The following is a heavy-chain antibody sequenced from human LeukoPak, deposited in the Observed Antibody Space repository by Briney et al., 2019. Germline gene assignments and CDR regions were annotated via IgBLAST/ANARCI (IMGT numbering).Heavy chain of an antibody. CDR2: ITPGKGNT. V-gene: IGHV1-3*01. Sequence: ASVKVSCKASGYTFTSYAMHWVRQDPGQRLEWMGWITPGKGNTKYSENSRDRLTIPRNTSASTPNRAQHSLRSEDTAVYYCARHYDGSGYPDYWGQGTLVTVSS. D-gene: IGHD3-22*01. J-gene: IGHJ4*02. CDR1: GYTFTSYA. CDR3: ARHYDGSGYPDY.